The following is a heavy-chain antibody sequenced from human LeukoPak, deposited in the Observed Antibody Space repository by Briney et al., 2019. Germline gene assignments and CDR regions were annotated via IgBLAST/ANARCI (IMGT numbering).Heavy chain of an antibody. V-gene: IGHV4-61*02. CDR3: ARGPYSYDSSGAFDI. CDR1: GDSISSGDYY. Sequence: SETLSLTCTVSGDSISSGDYYWSWILQPAGKGLEWIGRISSSGSTNYNPSLKSRVTISVDTSKNQFSLKLSSVTAADTAVYFCARGPYSYDSSGAFDIWGQGTMVTVSS. D-gene: IGHD3-22*01. J-gene: IGHJ3*02. CDR2: ISSSGST.